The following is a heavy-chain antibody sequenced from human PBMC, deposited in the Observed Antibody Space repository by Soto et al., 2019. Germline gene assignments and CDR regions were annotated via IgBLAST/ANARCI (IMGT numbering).Heavy chain of an antibody. CDR3: VRDLNGSGDY. D-gene: IGHD3-10*01. V-gene: IGHV4-59*01. CDR1: GGSTTSDY. CDR2: IFHSLGA. Sequence: LSLTCTLSGGSTTSDYWSWIRQPPGKGLEWLGYIFHSLGAKYNPSLWRRGTISLDTSKNQLPLSMRPVTAADTAIYFCVRDLNGSGDYWGQGTLVTVSS. J-gene: IGHJ4*02.